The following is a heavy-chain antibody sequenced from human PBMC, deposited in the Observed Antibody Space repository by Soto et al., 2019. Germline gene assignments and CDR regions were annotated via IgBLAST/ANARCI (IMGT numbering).Heavy chain of an antibody. CDR3: ARVLAAGDY. V-gene: IGHV1-46*01. CDR1: GYTFTNYY. Sequence: QVQLVQSGAEVKKPGASVKLSCKASGYTFTNYYRHWVRQAPGQGIEWLAIINPNVGSTNYAQKFQGRGTLTRDTSTSTVYMDLSSLKSEDTAVNYCARVLAAGDYWGQGTLVTVSS. CDR2: INPNVGST. D-gene: IGHD6-13*01. J-gene: IGHJ4*02.